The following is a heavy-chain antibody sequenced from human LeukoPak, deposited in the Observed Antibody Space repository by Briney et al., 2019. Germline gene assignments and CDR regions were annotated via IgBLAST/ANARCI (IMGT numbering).Heavy chain of an antibody. D-gene: IGHD1-26*01. CDR1: GYTFTSYY. CDR3: ATSPRVGATVFAFEY. V-gene: IGHV1-46*01. Sequence: ASVKVSCKASGYTFTSYYMHWVRQAPGQGFEWMGMINPSGGSTSYAQKFQGRVTMTEDTSSDTAFMDLSSLRSEDTAIYYCATSPRVGATVFAFEYWGQGTLVTVSS. J-gene: IGHJ4*02. CDR2: INPSGGST.